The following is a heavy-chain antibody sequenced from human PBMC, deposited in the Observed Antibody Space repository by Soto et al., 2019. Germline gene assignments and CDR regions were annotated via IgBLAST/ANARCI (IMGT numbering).Heavy chain of an antibody. J-gene: IGHJ3*02. V-gene: IGHV3-33*01. CDR3: ARDSTTIFGVVGLNAFDI. CDR2: IWYDGSNK. D-gene: IGHD3-3*01. CDR1: GFTFSSYG. Sequence: GGSLRLSCAASGFTFSSYGMHWVRQAPGKGLEWVAVIWYDGSNKYYADSVKGRFTISRDNSKNTLYLQMNSLRAEDTAVYYCARDSTTIFGVVGLNAFDIWGQGTMVTVSS.